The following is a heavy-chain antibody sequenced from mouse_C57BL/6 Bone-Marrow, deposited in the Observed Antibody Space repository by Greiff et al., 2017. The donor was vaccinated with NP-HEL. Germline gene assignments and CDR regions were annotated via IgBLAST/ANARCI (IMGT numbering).Heavy chain of an antibody. J-gene: IGHJ2*01. D-gene: IGHD1-1*01. Sequence: QVHVKQPGAELVRPGSSVKLSCKASGYTFTSYWMHWVKQRPIQGLEWIGNIDPSDSETHYNQKFKDKATLTVDKSSSTAYMQLSSLTSEDSAVYYCARITTVVAYYFDYWGQGTTLTVSS. V-gene: IGHV1-52*01. CDR3: ARITTVVAYYFDY. CDR1: GYTFTSYW. CDR2: IDPSDSET.